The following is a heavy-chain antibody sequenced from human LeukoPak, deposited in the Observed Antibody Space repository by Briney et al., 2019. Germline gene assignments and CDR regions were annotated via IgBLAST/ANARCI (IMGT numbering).Heavy chain of an antibody. V-gene: IGHV4-30-4*01. J-gene: IGHJ3*02. CDR2: IYDSGST. Sequence: SETLSLTCTVSGASIRSGDYYWSWIRQPPGKGLEWIGYIYDSGSTYYDPSLKSRITISVDTSENRFSLKLSSVTATDTAVYYCARDCSGGSCYGAFDIWGQGTMVTVSS. D-gene: IGHD2-15*01. CDR3: ARDCSGGSCYGAFDI. CDR1: GASIRSGDYY.